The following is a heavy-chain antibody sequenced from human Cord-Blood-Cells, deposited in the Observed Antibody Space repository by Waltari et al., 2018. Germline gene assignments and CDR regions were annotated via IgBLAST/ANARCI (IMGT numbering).Heavy chain of an antibody. V-gene: IGHV4-4*02. CDR1: GGSTSSSNW. J-gene: IGHJ6*02. D-gene: IGHD3-10*01. CDR2: IYHSGST. Sequence: QVQLQESGPGLVKHSGTLSLTCAVSGGSTSSSNWGSWVRQPSGTGLEWIGEIYHSGSTNYNPSLKSRVTISVDKSKNQFSLKLSSVTAADTAVYYCARWSYWFGESDYYYYGMDVWGQGTTVTVSS. CDR3: ARWSYWFGESDYYYYGMDV.